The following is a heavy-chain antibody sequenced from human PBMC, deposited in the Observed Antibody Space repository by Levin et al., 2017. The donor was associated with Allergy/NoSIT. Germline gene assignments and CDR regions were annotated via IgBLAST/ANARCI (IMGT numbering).Heavy chain of an antibody. D-gene: IGHD2-2*01. V-gene: IGHV4-34*01. CDR1: GGSFSGYY. Sequence: SETLSLICAVYGGSFSGYYWSWIRQPPGKGLEWIGEINHSGSTNYNPSLKSRVTISVDTSKNQFSLKLSSVTAADTAVYYCARAVHYCSSTSCYSYGWVRWFDPWGQGTLVTVSS. J-gene: IGHJ5*02. CDR3: ARAVHYCSSTSCYSYGWVRWFDP. CDR2: INHSGST.